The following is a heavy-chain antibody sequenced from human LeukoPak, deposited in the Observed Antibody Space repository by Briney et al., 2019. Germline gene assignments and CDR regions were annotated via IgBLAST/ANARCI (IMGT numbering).Heavy chain of an antibody. D-gene: IGHD1-1*01. J-gene: IGHJ4*02. CDR2: ISSSGSTI. Sequence: GGSLRFSVAASGFTFSAYSMGWIGQAPGKGLKWVSYISSSGSTIYYADSVKGRFTISRDNAKNSLYLQMNSLRAEDTAVYYCARGQEGYGTQDYWGQGTLVTVSS. V-gene: IGHV3-11*01. CDR1: GFTFSAYS. CDR3: ARGQEGYGTQDY.